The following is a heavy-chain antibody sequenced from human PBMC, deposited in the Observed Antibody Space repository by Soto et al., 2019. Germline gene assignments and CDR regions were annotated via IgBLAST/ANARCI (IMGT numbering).Heavy chain of an antibody. V-gene: IGHV3-30*18. Sequence: PGESLKISCAASGFTFSSFGMHWVRQAPGKGLEWVAVISFDGSNKYYADSVKGRFTISRDNSKNTLSLQMNSLKAEDTAVYYCAKDTSKYSNNWPAYYGLDVWGQGTTVTVSS. CDR1: GFTFSSFG. D-gene: IGHD1-1*01. CDR3: AKDTSKYSNNWPAYYGLDV. J-gene: IGHJ6*02. CDR2: ISFDGSNK.